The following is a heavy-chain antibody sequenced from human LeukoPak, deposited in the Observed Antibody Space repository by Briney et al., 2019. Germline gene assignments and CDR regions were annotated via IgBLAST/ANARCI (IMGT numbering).Heavy chain of an antibody. J-gene: IGHJ4*02. CDR3: AAQKMATIVRYDY. Sequence: PGGSLRLSCAASGFTFSSYWMSWVRQPPGKGLEWIGEIFHSGSTNYNPSLKSRVTISVDTSKNQFSLKLSSVTAADTAVYYCAAQKMATIVRYDYWGQGTLVTVSS. V-gene: IGHV4-4*02. CDR1: GFTFSSYW. D-gene: IGHD5-24*01. CDR2: IFHSGST.